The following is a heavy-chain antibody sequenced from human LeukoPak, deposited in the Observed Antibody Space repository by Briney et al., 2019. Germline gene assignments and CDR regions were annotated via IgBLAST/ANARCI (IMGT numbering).Heavy chain of an antibody. CDR3: ARVSGSRYYYYMDV. D-gene: IGHD3-22*01. J-gene: IGHJ6*03. Sequence: GSSVKVSCKASGGTFSSYAISWVRQAPGQGLEWVGGIIPIFGTANYAKKFQGRVTITADESTSTAYMELSSLRSEDKAVYYCARVSGSRYYYYMDVWGKGTTVTVSS. CDR2: IIPIFGTA. V-gene: IGHV1-69*01. CDR1: GGTFSSYA.